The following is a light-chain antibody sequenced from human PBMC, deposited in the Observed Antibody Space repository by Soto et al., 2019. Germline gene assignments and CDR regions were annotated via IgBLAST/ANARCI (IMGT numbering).Light chain of an antibody. CDR2: EVS. CDR3: SSYTSSSTYV. J-gene: IGLJ1*01. V-gene: IGLV2-18*02. Sequence: QSVLTQPPSVSGSHGQSVTISCTGTSSDVGIYNRVSWYQQPPGTAPKLMIYEVSNRPSGVPDRFSGSKSGNTASLTISGLQAEDEADYYCSSYTSSSTYVFGTGTKVTVL. CDR1: SSDVGIYNR.